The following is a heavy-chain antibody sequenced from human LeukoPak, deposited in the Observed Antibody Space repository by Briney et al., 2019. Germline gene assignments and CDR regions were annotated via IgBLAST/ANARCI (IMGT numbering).Heavy chain of an antibody. CDR3: AKARAVVVVAAKFFDY. J-gene: IGHJ4*02. CDR1: GFTFSSYS. D-gene: IGHD2-15*01. Sequence: PGGSLRLSCAASGFTFSSYSMNWVRQAPGKGLEWVSAISGSGGSTYYADSVKGRFTISRDSSKNTLYLQMNSLRAEDTAVYYCAKARAVVVVAAKFFDYWGQGTLVTVSS. V-gene: IGHV3-23*01. CDR2: ISGSGGST.